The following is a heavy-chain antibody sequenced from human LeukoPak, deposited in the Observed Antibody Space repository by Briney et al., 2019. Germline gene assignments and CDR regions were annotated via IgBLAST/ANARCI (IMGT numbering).Heavy chain of an antibody. V-gene: IGHV4-39*01. CDR1: GXSISSSSYF. D-gene: IGHD6-13*01. CDR3: ARIEAAWRDFDY. CDR2: IYYSGRT. J-gene: IGHJ4*02. Sequence: SETLSLTCTVSGXSISSSSYFWGWIRQAPGKGLEWIGSIYYSGRTYYNPSLKSPVTISVDTSKNQFSLKLSSVTAADTAVYYCARIEAAWRDFDYWGQGTLVTVSS.